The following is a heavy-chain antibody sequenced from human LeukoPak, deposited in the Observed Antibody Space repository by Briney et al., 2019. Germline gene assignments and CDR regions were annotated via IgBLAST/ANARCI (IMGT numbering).Heavy chain of an antibody. J-gene: IGHJ3*02. CDR1: GFTFSSYS. Sequence: GALRLSCAASGFTFSSYSMNWVRQAPGKGLEWVSSISSSSSCIYYADSVKGRFTISRDNAKNSLYLQMNSLRAEDTAVYYCARDGSTRLGAFDIWGQGTMVTVSS. V-gene: IGHV3-21*01. CDR2: ISSSSSCI. CDR3: ARDGSTRLGAFDI. D-gene: IGHD2-2*01.